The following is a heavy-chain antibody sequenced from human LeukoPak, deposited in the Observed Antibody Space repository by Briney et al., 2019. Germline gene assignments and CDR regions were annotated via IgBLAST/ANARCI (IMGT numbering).Heavy chain of an antibody. V-gene: IGHV3-30-3*01. CDR1: GFTFSSYA. CDR3: ARGSALVLYHNWFDP. D-gene: IGHD2-8*01. J-gene: IGHJ5*02. CDR2: ISYDGSNK. Sequence: YPGRSLRLSCAASGFTFSSYAMPWVRQAPGKGLEWVAVISYDGSNKYYADSVKGRFTISRDNSKNTLYLQMNSLRAEDTAVYYCARGSALVLYHNWFDPWGQGTLVTVSS.